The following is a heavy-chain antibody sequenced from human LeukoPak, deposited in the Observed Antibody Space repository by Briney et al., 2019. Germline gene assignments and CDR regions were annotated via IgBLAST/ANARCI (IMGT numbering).Heavy chain of an antibody. J-gene: IGHJ6*02. CDR1: GGSISSYY. CDR3: ARVAAAADTVSGMDV. D-gene: IGHD6-13*01. CDR2: IYYSGST. V-gene: IGHV4-59*01. Sequence: SEALSLTCTVSGGSISSYYWSWIRQPPGKGLEWIGYIYYSGSTIYNPSLKSRVTISVDTSKNQFSLKLSSVTAADTAVYYCARVAAAADTVSGMDVWGQGTTVTVSS.